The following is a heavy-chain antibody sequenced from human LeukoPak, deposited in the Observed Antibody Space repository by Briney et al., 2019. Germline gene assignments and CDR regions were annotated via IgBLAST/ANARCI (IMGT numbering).Heavy chain of an antibody. J-gene: IGHJ5*02. Sequence: SETLSLACTVSGGSISSSSYYWGWIRQPPGKGLEWIGSIYYSGSTYYNPSLKSRVTISVDTSKNQFSLKLSSVTAADTAVYYCARGRTHSHYYGSGSQRKCFDPWGQGTLVTVSS. CDR1: GGSISSSSYY. CDR2: IYYSGST. D-gene: IGHD3-10*01. V-gene: IGHV4-39*07. CDR3: ARGRTHSHYYGSGSQRKCFDP.